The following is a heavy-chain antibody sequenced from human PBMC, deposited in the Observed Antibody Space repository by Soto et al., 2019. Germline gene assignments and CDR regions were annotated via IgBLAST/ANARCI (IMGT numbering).Heavy chain of an antibody. V-gene: IGHV3-23*01. D-gene: IGHD3-10*01. CDR3: ARGSTDSYPGSRIFDF. J-gene: IGHJ4*02. Sequence: EVQLLESGGDLVQPGGSLRLSCVASGIPFGSRAMSWVRQAPGEGLEWVSTITDTGGDTKYADSVRGRFTMSRDNSKKTLYLQMNSLRVEDSALYYCARGSTDSYPGSRIFDFWGRITLVTVSS. CDR2: ITDTGGDT. CDR1: GIPFGSRA.